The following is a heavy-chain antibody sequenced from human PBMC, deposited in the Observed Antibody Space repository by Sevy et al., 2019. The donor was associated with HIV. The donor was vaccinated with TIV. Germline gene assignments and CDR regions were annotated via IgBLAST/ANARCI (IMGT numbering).Heavy chain of an antibody. J-gene: IGHJ4*02. CDR1: GFTFSAST. Sequence: GESLKISCAASGFTFSASTIYWVRQASGKGLEWVGRIRSKVNNYATSYIASEKDGYPITRNDSKNTAYLQMNSLKPEDTAVYYCTRRQYYFDTSVYEFHYLDDWGQGTRVTVSS. D-gene: IGHD3-22*01. CDR3: TRRQYYFDTSVYEFHYLDD. V-gene: IGHV3-73*01. CDR2: IRSKVNNYAT.